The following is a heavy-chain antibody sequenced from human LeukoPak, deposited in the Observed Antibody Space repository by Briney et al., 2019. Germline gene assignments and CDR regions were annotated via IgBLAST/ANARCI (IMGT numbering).Heavy chain of an antibody. D-gene: IGHD6-13*01. CDR2: ISYDGSNK. CDR1: GFTFSSYG. V-gene: IGHV3-30*03. CDR3: ASGYHYTSNLYVHFQH. Sequence: GGSLRLSCAASGFTFSSYGMHWVRQAPGKGLEWVAVISYDGSNKYYADSVKGRFTISRDNSKNTLYLQMNSLRAEDTAVYYCASGYHYTSNLYVHFQHWGQGTLVTVSS. J-gene: IGHJ1*01.